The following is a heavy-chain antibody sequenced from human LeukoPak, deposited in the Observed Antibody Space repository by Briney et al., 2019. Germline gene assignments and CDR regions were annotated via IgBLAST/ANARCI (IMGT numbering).Heavy chain of an antibody. CDR2: IDPSDSYT. J-gene: IGHJ5*02. V-gene: IGHV5-10-1*01. CDR1: GYTFSNNW. Sequence: GESLRISCKGSGYTFSNNWITWVRQMPGKGLEWMGRIDPSDSYTNYSPSFQGHVAISADKSTSTAYLQWSSLKASDTAMYYCAIRATVPPYNWFDPWGQGTLVTVSS. CDR3: AIRATVPPYNWFDP. D-gene: IGHD4-17*01.